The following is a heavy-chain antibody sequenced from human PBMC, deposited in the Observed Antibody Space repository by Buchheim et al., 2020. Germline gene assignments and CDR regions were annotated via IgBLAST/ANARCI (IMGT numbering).Heavy chain of an antibody. CDR2: IIPIFGTA. Sequence: VKKPGSSVKVSCKASGGTFSSYAISWVRQAPGQGLEWMGGIIPIFGTANYAQKFQGRVTITADESTSTAYMELSSLRSEDTAVYYCARAATYSSSSASYYYYGMDVWGQGTT. D-gene: IGHD6-6*01. V-gene: IGHV1-69*01. J-gene: IGHJ6*02. CDR1: GGTFSSYA. CDR3: ARAATYSSSSASYYYYGMDV.